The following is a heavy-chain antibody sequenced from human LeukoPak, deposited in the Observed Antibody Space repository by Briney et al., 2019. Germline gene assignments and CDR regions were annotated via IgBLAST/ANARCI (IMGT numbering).Heavy chain of an antibody. Sequence: GGSLRLSCAASGFTFSDYYMSWIRQAPGKGLEWVSYISSSGSTIYYADSVKGRFTISRDNAKNSLYLQMNSLRAEDTAVYYCARDRGYCSSTSCWDYYYMDVWGKGTTVTVSS. CDR2: ISSSGSTI. CDR3: ARDRGYCSSTSCWDYYYMDV. CDR1: GFTFSDYY. J-gene: IGHJ6*03. D-gene: IGHD2-2*01. V-gene: IGHV3-11*04.